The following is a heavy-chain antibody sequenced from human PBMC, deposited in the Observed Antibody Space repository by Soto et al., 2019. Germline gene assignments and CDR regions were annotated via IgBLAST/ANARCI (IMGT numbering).Heavy chain of an antibody. Sequence: QVQLVESGGGVVQPGRSLRLSCAASGFIFSSYSMHWVRQAPGKGLEWVAIISNDGSNKDYVDSVKGRFTISRDNSNNTLSLHMNSLRAENTAVYYCARDQFLDAFDIWGQGTKVTVSS. V-gene: IGHV3-30-3*01. J-gene: IGHJ3*02. CDR3: ARDQFLDAFDI. CDR1: GFIFSSYS. D-gene: IGHD2-21*01. CDR2: ISNDGSNK.